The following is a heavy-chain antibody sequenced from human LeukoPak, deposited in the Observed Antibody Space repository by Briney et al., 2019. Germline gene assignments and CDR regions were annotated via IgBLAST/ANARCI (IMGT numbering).Heavy chain of an antibody. CDR1: GYTFTGFY. J-gene: IGHJ4*02. CDR3: AREVDTAMVGY. CDR2: INPNSGGT. Sequence: EASVKVSCKASGYTFTGFYMHWVRQAPGQGLEWMGWINPNSGGTNYAQKFQGRVTMTRDTSISTAYMELSRLRSDDTAVYYCAREVDTAMVGYWGQGTLVTVSS. D-gene: IGHD5-18*01. V-gene: IGHV1-2*02.